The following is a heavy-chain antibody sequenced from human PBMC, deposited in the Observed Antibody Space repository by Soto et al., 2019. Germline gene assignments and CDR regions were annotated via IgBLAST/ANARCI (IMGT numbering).Heavy chain of an antibody. CDR1: GFTFSSYA. D-gene: IGHD6-6*01. CDR3: ARARDPSSIAARRYFDY. CDR2: ISYDGSNK. Sequence: GGSLRLSCAASGFTFSSYAMHWVRQAPGKGLEWVAVISYDGSNKYYADSVKGRFTISRDNSKNTLYLQMNSLRAEDTAVYYCARARDPSSIAARRYFDYWGQGTLVTVSS. J-gene: IGHJ4*02. V-gene: IGHV3-30-3*01.